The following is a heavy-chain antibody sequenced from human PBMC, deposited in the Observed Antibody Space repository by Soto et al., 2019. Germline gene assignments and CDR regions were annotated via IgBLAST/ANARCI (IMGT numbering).Heavy chain of an antibody. CDR3: ARPFDTSGWYDS. J-gene: IGHJ5*01. D-gene: IGHD6-19*01. V-gene: IGHV5-51*01. CDR1: GYSFTTYW. CDR2: IYPEDSDT. Sequence: PGESLKISCKVSGYSFTTYWIGWVRQMPGKGLECMGIIYPEDSDTRYSPSFRGQVTISADKSISTAYLQWSSLKASDTAMYYCARPFDTSGWYDSWGQGTLGTVSS.